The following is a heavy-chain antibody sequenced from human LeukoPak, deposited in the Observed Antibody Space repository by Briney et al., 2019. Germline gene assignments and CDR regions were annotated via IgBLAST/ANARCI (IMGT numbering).Heavy chain of an antibody. CDR1: GYTFTSYG. V-gene: IGHV1-18*01. CDR2: ITAYNDNT. CDR3: ARGPSYYGSGSSDY. Sequence: GASVKVSCKASGYTFTSYGISWVRQAPGQGLEWMGWITAYNDNTYYAQKLQGRVTMTTDTSTSTAYMELRSLGSDDTAVYYCARGPSYYGSGSSDYWGQGTLVTVSS. J-gene: IGHJ4*02. D-gene: IGHD3-10*01.